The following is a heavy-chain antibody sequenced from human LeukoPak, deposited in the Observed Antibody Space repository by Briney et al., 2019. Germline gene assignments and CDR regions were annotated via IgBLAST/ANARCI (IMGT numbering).Heavy chain of an antibody. V-gene: IGHV5-51*01. CDR1: GSSFTSYW. D-gene: IGHD3-10*01. CDR3: PSHGDYYYVSGSYYNPDYYYYYMDV. J-gene: IGHJ6*03. Sequence: GESLKISCKGCGSSFTSYWIGWVRQMPGKGLEWMGIIYPGDSDTRYSPSFQGQVTISADKSISTAYLQWSSLKASDTAMYYCPSHGDYYYVSGSYYNPDYYYYYMDVWGKGTTVTVSS. CDR2: IYPGDSDT.